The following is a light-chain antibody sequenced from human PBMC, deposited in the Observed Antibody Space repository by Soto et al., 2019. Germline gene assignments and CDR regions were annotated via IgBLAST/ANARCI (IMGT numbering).Light chain of an antibody. CDR3: QQYYYWPPWT. CDR1: QSVSRT. Sequence: IVLTQSPATLSLSPGERATLVCRASQSVSRTLAWHQQKPGQAPRLLLYGVSTRATGVPARFSGSGSGTELTLTISILQPEDFAVYYCQQYYYWPPWTFGQGTNVYIK. V-gene: IGKV3-15*01. CDR2: GVS. J-gene: IGKJ1*01.